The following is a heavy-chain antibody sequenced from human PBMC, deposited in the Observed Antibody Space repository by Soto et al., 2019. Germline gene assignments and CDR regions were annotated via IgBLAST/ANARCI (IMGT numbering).Heavy chain of an antibody. CDR3: SKVFGVSRELLSGYFDAFDI. CDR1: GFTFSSYA. J-gene: IGHJ3*02. D-gene: IGHD1-26*01. V-gene: IGHV3-23*01. CDR2: ISGSGGST. Sequence: GGSLRLSCAASGFTFSSYAMSWVRQAPGKGLEWVSAISGSGGSTYYADSVKGRFTISRDNSKNTLYLQMNSLRAEDTAVYYCSKVFGVSRELLSGYFDAFDIWGQGTMVTVSS.